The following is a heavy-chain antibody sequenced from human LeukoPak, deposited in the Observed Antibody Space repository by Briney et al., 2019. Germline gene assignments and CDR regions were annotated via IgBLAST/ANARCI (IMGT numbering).Heavy chain of an antibody. J-gene: IGHJ1*01. CDR2: IRSKTDGGTT. Sequence: GGSLRLSCAASGFTFSSYAMSWVRQAPGKGLEWVGRIRSKTDGGTTDYAVSVQGRYTISRDDSKNTLYLQMSSLKTEDTAVYYCAKHIYGVVSIQQWGQGTLVTVSS. CDR1: GFTFSSYA. CDR3: AKHIYGVVSIQQ. D-gene: IGHD3-3*01. V-gene: IGHV3-15*01.